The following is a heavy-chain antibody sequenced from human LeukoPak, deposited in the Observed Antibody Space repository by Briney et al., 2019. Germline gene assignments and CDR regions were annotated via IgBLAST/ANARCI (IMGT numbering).Heavy chain of an antibody. CDR1: GGSISSSSYY. CDR3: ARFQWLLDY. Sequence: ASETLSLTCTVSGGSISSSSYYWGWIRQPPGKGLEWIGSIYYSGSTYYNPSLKSRVTISVDTSKNQFSLKLSSVTAADTAVYYCARFQWLLDYWGQGTLVTVSS. D-gene: IGHD3-22*01. J-gene: IGHJ4*02. V-gene: IGHV4-39*01. CDR2: IYYSGST.